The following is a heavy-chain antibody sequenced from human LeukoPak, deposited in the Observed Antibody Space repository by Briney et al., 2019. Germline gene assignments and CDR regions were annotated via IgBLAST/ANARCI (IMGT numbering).Heavy chain of an antibody. V-gene: IGHV1-46*01. Sequence: ASVKVSCKASGYTFTSYYMHWVRQAPGQGLEWMGIINPSGGSTSYAQKFQGRVTMTRDMSTSTVHMELSSLRSEDTAVYYCATYQLLFDYWGQGKVVTVSS. CDR3: ATYQLLFDY. J-gene: IGHJ4*02. CDR2: INPSGGST. CDR1: GYTFTSYY. D-gene: IGHD2-2*01.